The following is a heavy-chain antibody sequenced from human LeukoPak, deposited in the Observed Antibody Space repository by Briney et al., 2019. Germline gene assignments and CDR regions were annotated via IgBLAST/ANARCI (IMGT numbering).Heavy chain of an antibody. CDR3: ARSRGYCSGGSCYRGAFDI. CDR1: GGSISSSSYY. J-gene: IGHJ3*02. Sequence: SETLSLTCTVSGGSISSSSYYWGWIRQPPGKGLEWIGSIYYSGSTYYNPSLKGRVTISVDTSKNQFSLKLSSVTAADTAVYYCARSRGYCSGGSCYRGAFDIWGQGTMVTVSS. V-gene: IGHV4-39*07. CDR2: IYYSGST. D-gene: IGHD2-15*01.